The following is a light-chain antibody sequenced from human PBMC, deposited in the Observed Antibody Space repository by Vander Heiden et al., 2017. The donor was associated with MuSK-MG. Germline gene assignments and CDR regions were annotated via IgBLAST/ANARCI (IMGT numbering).Light chain of an antibody. CDR2: AAS. J-gene: IGKJ2*01. V-gene: IGKV1-17*01. CDR1: QGIGND. CDR3: RQHNSYPHT. Sequence: DIQMTQSPSSLSASVGDRVTITCRASQGIGNDLVWYQQKPGEAPKRLIYAASSLQRGAPSRFSGSGSGTEFTLAISSLQPEDFATYYCRQHNSYPHTFGQGTKMEIK.